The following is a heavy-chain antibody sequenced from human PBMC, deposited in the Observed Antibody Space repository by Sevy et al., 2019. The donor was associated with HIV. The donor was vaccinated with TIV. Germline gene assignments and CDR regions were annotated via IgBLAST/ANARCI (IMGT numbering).Heavy chain of an antibody. V-gene: IGHV3-9*01. J-gene: IGHJ6*02. CDR2: INWNSVSI. CDR1: GFTFDHHA. Sequence: GGSLRLSCAASGFTFDHHAMYWVRQAPGKGLEWVSGINWNSVSIGYADSGKGRFTISRDNAKNSLYLHLNSLRADDTALYYCAREGLAPYVYGADVWGQGTAVTVSS. CDR3: AREGLAPYVYGADV. D-gene: IGHD3-10*02.